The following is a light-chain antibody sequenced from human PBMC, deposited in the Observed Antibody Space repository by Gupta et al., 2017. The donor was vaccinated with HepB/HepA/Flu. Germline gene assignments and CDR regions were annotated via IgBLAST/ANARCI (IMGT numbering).Light chain of an antibody. CDR3: SSYTSTTTGV. Sequence: QSALTQPASVSGSPGQSITISCTGTSSDLGGFNYVSWYQQYPGKAPKLMIYDISKRPSGFSDRFSGSKSGNTASLTISGLQAEDEADYYCSSYTSTTTGVFGTGTKVTVL. V-gene: IGLV2-14*03. J-gene: IGLJ1*01. CDR2: DIS. CDR1: SSDLGGFNY.